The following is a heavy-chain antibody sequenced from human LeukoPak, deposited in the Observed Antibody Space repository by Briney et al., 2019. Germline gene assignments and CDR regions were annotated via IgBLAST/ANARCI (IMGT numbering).Heavy chain of an antibody. CDR2: IKFDGNEK. CDR1: GFSFSRYW. J-gene: IGHJ4*02. D-gene: IGHD5-24*01. V-gene: IGHV3-7*01. CDR3: ARLDEAFDN. Sequence: GGSLRLSCTASGFSFSRYWLSWVRQAPGKGLEWVANIKFDGNEKYYVDSMKGRFTISRDNAKNSLYLQMNSLRAEDTAIYYCARLDEAFDNWGQGTLVTVSS.